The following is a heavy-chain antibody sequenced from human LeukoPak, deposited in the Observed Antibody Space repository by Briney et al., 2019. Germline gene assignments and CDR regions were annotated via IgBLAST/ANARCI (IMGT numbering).Heavy chain of an antibody. D-gene: IGHD2-15*01. CDR1: GFTFSSYS. CDR3: ARDKAAGALTYYYYYYMDV. Sequence: GGSLRLSCAASGFTFSSYSMNWVRQAPGKGLEWVSYISSSSSTIYYADSVKGRFTISRDNAKNSLYLQMNSLRAEDTAVYYCARDKAAGALTYYYYYYMDVWGKGTTVTVSS. J-gene: IGHJ6*03. V-gene: IGHV3-48*01. CDR2: ISSSSSTI.